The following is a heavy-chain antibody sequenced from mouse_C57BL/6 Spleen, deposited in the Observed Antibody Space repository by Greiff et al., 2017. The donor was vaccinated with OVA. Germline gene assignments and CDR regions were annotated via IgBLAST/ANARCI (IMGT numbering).Heavy chain of an antibody. J-gene: IGHJ4*01. Sequence: EVQVVESGGDLVKPGGSLKLSCAASGFTFSSYGMSWVRQTPDKRLEWVATISSGGSYTYYPDSVKGRFTISRDNAKNTLYLQMSSLKSEDTAMYYCARKGDYYAMDYWGQGTSVTVSS. V-gene: IGHV5-6*01. CDR2: ISSGGSYT. CDR1: GFTFSSYG. CDR3: ARKGDYYAMDY.